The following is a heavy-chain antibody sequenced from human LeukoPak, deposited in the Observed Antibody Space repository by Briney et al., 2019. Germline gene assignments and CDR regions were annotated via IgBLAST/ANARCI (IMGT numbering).Heavy chain of an antibody. CDR3: ARSAFGSGVYFDY. D-gene: IGHD3-10*01. CDR2: MSPNSGDT. CDR1: GYTFTSYD. Sequence: ASVKVSCKASGYTFTSYDINWVRQATGQGPEWMGWMSPNSGDTGYAQKFQGRVTMTRDTSITTAYLELSSLRSEDTAVYYCARSAFGSGVYFDYWGQGTLVTVSS. J-gene: IGHJ4*02. V-gene: IGHV1-8*01.